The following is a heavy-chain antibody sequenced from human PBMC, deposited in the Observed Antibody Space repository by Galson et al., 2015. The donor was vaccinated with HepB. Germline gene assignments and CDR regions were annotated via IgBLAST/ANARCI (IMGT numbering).Heavy chain of an antibody. Sequence: SLRLSCAASGFTFSSYAMHWVRQAPGKGLEWVAVISYDGSNKYYADSVKGRFTISRDNSKNTLYLQMNSLRAEDTAVYYCARVGDSSGWDYYYYGMDVWGQGTTVTVSS. CDR2: ISYDGSNK. CDR3: ARVGDSSGWDYYYYGMDV. D-gene: IGHD6-19*01. CDR1: GFTFSSYA. J-gene: IGHJ6*02. V-gene: IGHV3-30*04.